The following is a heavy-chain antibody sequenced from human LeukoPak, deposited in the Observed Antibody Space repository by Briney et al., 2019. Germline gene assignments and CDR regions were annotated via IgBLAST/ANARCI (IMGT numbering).Heavy chain of an antibody. V-gene: IGHV4-39*07. CDR2: IYYSGST. Sequence: PSETLSLTCTVSGGSISSSSYYWGWIRQPPGKGLEWIGSIYYSGSTYYNPSLKSRLTMSIDTSKSQFSLELSSVTAADTAVYXXANLWARAYSHWGQGTLVTVSS. D-gene: IGHD5-18*01. CDR1: GGSISSSSYY. CDR3: ANLWARAYSH. J-gene: IGHJ4*02.